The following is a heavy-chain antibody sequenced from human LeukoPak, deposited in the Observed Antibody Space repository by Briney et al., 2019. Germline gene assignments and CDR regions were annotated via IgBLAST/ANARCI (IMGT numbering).Heavy chain of an antibody. CDR3: ARDPSSREGYSSSWYDY. J-gene: IGHJ4*02. D-gene: IGHD6-13*01. CDR2: ISAYNGNT. CDR1: GYTFTSYG. Sequence: GASVKVSCKASGYTFTSYGISWVRQAPGQGLEWMGWISAYNGNTNYAQKLQGRVTMTTDTSTSTAYMELRSLRSDDTAVYYCARDPSSREGYSSSWYDYWGQGILVTVSS. V-gene: IGHV1-18*01.